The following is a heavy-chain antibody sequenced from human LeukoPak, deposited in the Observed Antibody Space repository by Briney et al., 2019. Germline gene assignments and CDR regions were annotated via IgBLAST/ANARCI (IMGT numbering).Heavy chain of an antibody. J-gene: IGHJ4*02. CDR3: ARDKKLMYYYGPTIIGAPGY. CDR1: GYTFTSYY. D-gene: IGHD3-10*01. V-gene: IGHV1-46*01. Sequence: ASVTVSFKASGYTFTSYYMHWVRQAPGQGLEWMGMINPSGGSTSYAQKFQGRVTMTRDTSTSTVYMELSSLRSEDTAVYYCARDKKLMYYYGPTIIGAPGYWGQGTLVTVSS. CDR2: INPSGGST.